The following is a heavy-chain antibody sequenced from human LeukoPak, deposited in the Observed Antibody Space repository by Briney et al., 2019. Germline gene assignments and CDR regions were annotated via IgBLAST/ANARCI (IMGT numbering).Heavy chain of an antibody. Sequence: GASVKVSCKASGYTFTGYYMHWVRQAPGQGLEWMGRINPNSGGTNYAQKFQGRVTMTRDTSISTAYMELRSLRSDDTAVYYCARDRANYYDSKIDYWGQGTLVTVSS. J-gene: IGHJ4*02. CDR1: GYTFTGYY. V-gene: IGHV1-2*06. CDR3: ARDRANYYDSKIDY. D-gene: IGHD3-22*01. CDR2: INPNSGGT.